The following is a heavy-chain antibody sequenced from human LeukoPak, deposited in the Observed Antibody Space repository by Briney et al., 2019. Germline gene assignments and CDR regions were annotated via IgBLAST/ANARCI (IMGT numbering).Heavy chain of an antibody. V-gene: IGHV4-34*01. CDR2: INHSGST. Sequence: SETLSLTCAVYGGSFSGYYWSWIRQPPGKGLEWIGEINHSGSTNYNPSLKSRVTISVDTSKNQFSLKLSSVTAADTAVYYCARLLGGIQYYYYYYYMDVWGKGTTVTISS. D-gene: IGHD3-10*01. J-gene: IGHJ6*03. CDR3: ARLLGGIQYYYYYYYMDV. CDR1: GGSFSGYY.